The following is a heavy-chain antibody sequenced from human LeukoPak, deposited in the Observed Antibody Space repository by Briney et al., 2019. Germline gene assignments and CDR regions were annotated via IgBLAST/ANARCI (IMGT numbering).Heavy chain of an antibody. CDR1: GGSISSYH. V-gene: IGHV4-4*07. Sequence: SETLSLTCTVSGGSISSYHWSWIRQPAGKGMEWIGHININEGPKYNPSLRSRVTMSADTSRNQYSLKLSSVTAADTAVYYCARDGNSYGPDFDYWGQGTLVTVSS. J-gene: IGHJ4*02. CDR2: ININEGP. D-gene: IGHD5-18*01. CDR3: ARDGNSYGPDFDY.